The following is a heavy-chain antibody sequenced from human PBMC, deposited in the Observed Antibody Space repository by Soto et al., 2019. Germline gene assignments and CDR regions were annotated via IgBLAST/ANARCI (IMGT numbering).Heavy chain of an antibody. CDR2: IYHSGST. V-gene: IGHV4-4*02. D-gene: IGHD3-10*01. Sequence: SETLSLTCAVSGGSISSSNWWSWVRQSPGKGLEWIGEIYHSGSTNYNPSLKSRVTISVDKSKNQFSLKLSSVTAADTAVYYCARVAWVYGSGSYYNPFDYWGQGTLVTVS. J-gene: IGHJ4*02. CDR1: GGSISSSNW. CDR3: ARVAWVYGSGSYYNPFDY.